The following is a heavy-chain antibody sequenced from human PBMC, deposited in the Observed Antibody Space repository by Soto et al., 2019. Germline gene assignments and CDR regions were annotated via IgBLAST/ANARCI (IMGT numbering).Heavy chain of an antibody. CDR3: AREEAGAFDI. J-gene: IGHJ3*02. V-gene: IGHV4-31*03. CDR1: GVSMSSGGYY. CDR2: TYYSGST. Sequence: SETLSLTCTVSGVSMSSGGYYWTWIRQHPGKGLEWIGYTYYSGSTYYNPSLKSRLTISVDTSKSQFSLRLSSVTAADTAVYYCAREEAGAFDIWGQGTMVTVSS. D-gene: IGHD3-10*01.